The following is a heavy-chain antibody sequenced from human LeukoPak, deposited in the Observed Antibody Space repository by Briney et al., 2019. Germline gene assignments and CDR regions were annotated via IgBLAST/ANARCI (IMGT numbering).Heavy chain of an antibody. CDR2: INHSGST. Sequence: SETLSLTCAVYGGSFSGYYWSWIRQPPGKGLEWIGEINHSGSTNYNPSLKSRVTISVDTSKNQFSLKLSSVTAADTAVYYCARALGYCSGGSCYKYFDYWGQGTLVTVSS. V-gene: IGHV4-34*01. CDR1: GGSFSGYY. CDR3: ARALGYCSGGSCYKYFDY. J-gene: IGHJ4*02. D-gene: IGHD2-15*01.